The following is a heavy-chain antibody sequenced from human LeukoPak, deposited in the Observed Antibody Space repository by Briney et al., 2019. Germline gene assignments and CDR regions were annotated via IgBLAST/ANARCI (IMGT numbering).Heavy chain of an antibody. J-gene: IGHJ4*02. CDR3: ARYPRGSSGWYYFDY. CDR2: IYYSGST. D-gene: IGHD6-19*01. V-gene: IGHV4-59*01. CDR1: GGSISSYY. Sequence: SETLSLTCTVSGGSISSYYWSWIRQPPGKGLEWIGYIYYSGSTNYNPSLKSRVTISVDTSKNQFSLKLSSVTAADTAVYYCARYPRGSSGWYYFDYWGQGTLVTVSS.